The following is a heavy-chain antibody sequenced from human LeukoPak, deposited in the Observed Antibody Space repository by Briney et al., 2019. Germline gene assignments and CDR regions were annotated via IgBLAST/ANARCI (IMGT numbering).Heavy chain of an antibody. V-gene: IGHV3-23*01. CDR2: ISGSGGRT. CDR1: GFTFFSFA. Sequence: GGSLRLSCAASGFTFFSFAMTWVRQAPGKGLEWVSVISGSGGRTYYADSVKGRFTLSRDNSNNTLSLEMSSLRAEDTAVYYCAREGTYYDSSGYYVSWGQGTLVTVSS. D-gene: IGHD3-22*01. CDR3: AREGTYYDSSGYYVS. J-gene: IGHJ5*02.